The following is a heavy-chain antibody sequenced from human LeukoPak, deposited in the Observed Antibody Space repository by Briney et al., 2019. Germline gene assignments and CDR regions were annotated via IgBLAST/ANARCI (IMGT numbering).Heavy chain of an antibody. V-gene: IGHV4-4*02. D-gene: IGHD3-10*01. CDR2: VFHSGTT. CDR3: AKDGGGYFGSGSFLDS. J-gene: IGHJ4*02. Sequence: SETLSLTCAVSGASISGPTWWSWVRQPPGKGLEWIGEVFHSGTTNLNPSLKSRVSLSMDESENHLSLELTSVTAADTAVYYCAKDGGGYFGSGSFLDSWGQGALVTVSS. CDR1: GASISGPTW.